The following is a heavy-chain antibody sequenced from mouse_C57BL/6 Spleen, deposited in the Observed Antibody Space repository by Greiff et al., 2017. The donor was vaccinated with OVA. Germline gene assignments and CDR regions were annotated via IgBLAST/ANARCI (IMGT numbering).Heavy chain of an antibody. CDR2: IYPRSGNT. J-gene: IGHJ3*01. V-gene: IGHV1-81*01. Sequence: QVQLKESGAELARPGASVKLSCKASGYTFTSYGISWVKQRTGQGLEWIGEIYPRSGNTYYNEKFKGKATLTADKSSSTAYMELRSLTSEDSAVYFCARDYYGSSQSLAYWGQGTLVTVSA. D-gene: IGHD1-1*01. CDR1: GYTFTSYG. CDR3: ARDYYGSSQSLAY.